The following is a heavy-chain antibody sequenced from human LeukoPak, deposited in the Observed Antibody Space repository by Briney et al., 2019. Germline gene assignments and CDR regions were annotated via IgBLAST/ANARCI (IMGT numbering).Heavy chain of an antibody. CDR2: INHSGST. J-gene: IGHJ6*03. CDR1: GGSFSGYY. V-gene: IGHV4-34*01. D-gene: IGHD2-15*01. Sequence: SETLSLTCAVYGGSFSGYYWSWIRQPPGKGLEWIGEINHSGSTNYNPSLKSRVTISVDTSKNQFSLKLSSVTAADTAVYYCATHGGYCSGGSCPKGYYYYMDVWGKGTTVAVSS. CDR3: ATHGGYCSGGSCPKGYYYYMDV.